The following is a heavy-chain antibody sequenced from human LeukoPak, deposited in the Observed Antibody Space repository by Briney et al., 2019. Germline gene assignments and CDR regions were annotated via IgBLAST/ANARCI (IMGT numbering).Heavy chain of an antibody. Sequence: SETLSLTCNVSGGSVSSSNHHWAWIRRSPGMGLEWVGTFFSTGRTSQNPDPSLKGRVTLSVDTSRNQFSLQLSSVTAADTAVYYCARGGGYYPYFDYWGQGTLVTVSS. D-gene: IGHD3-22*01. CDR1: GGSVSSSNHH. V-gene: IGHV4-39*01. CDR3: ARGGGYYPYFDY. CDR2: FFSTGRT. J-gene: IGHJ4*02.